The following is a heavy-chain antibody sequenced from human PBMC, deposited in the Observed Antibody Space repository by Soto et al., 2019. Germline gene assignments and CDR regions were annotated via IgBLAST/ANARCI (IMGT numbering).Heavy chain of an antibody. CDR2: ISAHNGNT. D-gene: IGHD3-10*01. CDR3: AGGRYGEY. CDR1: GYAFTTYG. V-gene: IGHV1-18*01. J-gene: IGHJ4*02. Sequence: QVHLVQSGAEVKKPGASVKVSCKGSGYAFTTYGITWVRQAPGQGLEWMGWISAHNGNTYYAQKLQGRVTVTRDTSTSAAYMELGSLRSDVTAVYYCAGGRYGEYWGQGALVTVYS.